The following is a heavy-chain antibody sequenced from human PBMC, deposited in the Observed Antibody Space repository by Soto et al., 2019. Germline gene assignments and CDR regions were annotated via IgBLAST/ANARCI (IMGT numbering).Heavy chain of an antibody. Sequence: ASVKVSCKASGGTFSSYAISWVRQAPGQGLEWMGGIIPIFGTANYAQKFQGRVTITADESTSTAYMELSSLRSEDTAVYYCARREGILWFGELFGDAFDIWGQGTMVTVSS. CDR2: IIPIFGTA. CDR1: GGTFSSYA. J-gene: IGHJ3*02. CDR3: ARREGILWFGELFGDAFDI. D-gene: IGHD3-10*01. V-gene: IGHV1-69*13.